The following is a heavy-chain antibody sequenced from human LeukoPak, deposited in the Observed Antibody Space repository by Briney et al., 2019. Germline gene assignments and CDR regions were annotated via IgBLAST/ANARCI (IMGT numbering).Heavy chain of an antibody. V-gene: IGHV1-8*01. CDR2: MNPNSGNT. J-gene: IGHJ4*02. CDR1: GYTFTSYD. Sequence: ASVKVSCKASGYTFTSYDINWVRQATGQGLEWMGWMNPNSGNTGYAQKFQGRVTMTRNTSISTPYMDLRRLRSGDTAVYYCAREDSSSWHSVDYWGQGTLVTVSS. D-gene: IGHD6-13*01. CDR3: AREDSSSWHSVDY.